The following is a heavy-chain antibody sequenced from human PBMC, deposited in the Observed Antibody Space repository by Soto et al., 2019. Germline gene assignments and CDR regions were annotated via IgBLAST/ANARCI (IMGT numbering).Heavy chain of an antibody. V-gene: IGHV4-34*01. D-gene: IGHD3-3*01. CDR1: GGSFSGYY. CDR2: INHSGST. J-gene: IGHJ5*02. Sequence: SETLSLTCAVYGGSFSGYYWSWIRQPPGKGLEWIGEINHSGSTNYNPSLKSRVTISVDTSKNQFSLKLSSVTAADSAVYYCARRGVFGVVKGGLDPWGQGTLVTVSS. CDR3: ARRGVFGVVKGGLDP.